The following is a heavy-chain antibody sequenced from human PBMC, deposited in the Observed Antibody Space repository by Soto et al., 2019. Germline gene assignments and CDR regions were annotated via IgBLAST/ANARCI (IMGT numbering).Heavy chain of an antibody. CDR1: GGSISSGDYY. CDR3: ARTSLGYGSGSSNMDV. J-gene: IGHJ6*02. CDR2: IYYSGST. D-gene: IGHD3-10*01. V-gene: IGHV4-30-4*01. Sequence: SETLSLTCTVSGGSISSGDYYWSWIHQPPGKGLEWIGYIYYSGSTYYNPSLKSRVTISVDTSKNQFSLKLSSVTAADTAVYYCARTSLGYGSGSSNMDVWGQGTTVTVSS.